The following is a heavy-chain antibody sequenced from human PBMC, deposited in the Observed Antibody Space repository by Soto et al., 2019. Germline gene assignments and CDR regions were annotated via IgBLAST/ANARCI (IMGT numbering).Heavy chain of an antibody. CDR1: GFTFSSYG. V-gene: IGHV3-30*18. J-gene: IGHJ4*02. CDR2: ISFDGSNE. Sequence: QVQLVQSGGGVVQPGRSLRLSCAASGFTFSSYGMHWVRRAPGKGLEWVALISFDGSNEYYADSVKGRFTISRDNSKKTLYLDMSGLSPEDTAVYYCAKDQFCSNGACSVAYDYWGQGTLVTVSS. CDR3: AKDQFCSNGACSVAYDY. D-gene: IGHD2-8*01.